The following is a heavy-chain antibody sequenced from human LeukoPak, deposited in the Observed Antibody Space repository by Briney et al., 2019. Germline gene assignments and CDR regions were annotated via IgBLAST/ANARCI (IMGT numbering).Heavy chain of an antibody. CDR2: FTTYNGNT. J-gene: IGHJ4*02. CDR1: GYTFTSYP. Sequence: GASVKVSCKASGYTFTSYPISWVRRAPGQGLEWRGWFTTYNGNTHYAQKLQGRVTMTTETSTSTAYMDLRGLRSDDTAVYYCARGYDYGDYVGDFDYWGQGTLVTVSS. CDR3: ARGYDYGDYVGDFDY. D-gene: IGHD4-17*01. V-gene: IGHV1-18*01.